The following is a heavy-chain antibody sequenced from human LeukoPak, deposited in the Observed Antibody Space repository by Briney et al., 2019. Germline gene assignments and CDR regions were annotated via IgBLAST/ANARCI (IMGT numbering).Heavy chain of an antibody. J-gene: IGHJ4*02. CDR3: ARDGEAYYDYVWGSYRGTQFDY. V-gene: IGHV3-21*01. CDR2: ISSSSSYI. CDR1: GFTFSSYS. Sequence: PGGSLRLSCAASGFTFSSYSMNWVRQAPGKGLEWVSSISSSSSYIYYADSVKGRFTISRDNAKNSLYLQMNSLRAEDTAVYYCARDGEAYYDYVWGSYRGTQFDYWGQGTLVTVSS. D-gene: IGHD3-16*02.